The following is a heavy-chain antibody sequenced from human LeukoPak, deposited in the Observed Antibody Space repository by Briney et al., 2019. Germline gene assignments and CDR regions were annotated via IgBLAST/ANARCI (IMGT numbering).Heavy chain of an antibody. D-gene: IGHD6-25*01. CDR1: GFTFGNYA. CDR2: IYSGGST. CDR3: ARAQGLRRAFDI. J-gene: IGHJ3*02. Sequence: GGSLRLSCAASGFTFGNYAMSWVRQAPGKGLEWVSLIYSGGSTYYADSVKGRFTVSRDNSKNALYLQMNSLRAEDTAVYYCARAQGLRRAFDIWGQGTMVTVSS. V-gene: IGHV3-53*01.